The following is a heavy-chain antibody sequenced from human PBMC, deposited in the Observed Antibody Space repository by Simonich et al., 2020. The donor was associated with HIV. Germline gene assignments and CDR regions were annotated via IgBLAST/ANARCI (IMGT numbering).Heavy chain of an antibody. J-gene: IGHJ4*02. V-gene: IGHV4-38-2*01. CDR2: IYLSGST. CDR3: YGDYGEYYFDH. Sequence: QVQLQESGPGLVKPSETLSLTCAVSGYSISSGYYWGWIRPPPGKGLGWIGSIYLSGSTYYNPSLKSRVTISVDTSKNQFSLKMSSLTAADTAVYYCYGDYGEYYFDHWSQGTLVTVSS. D-gene: IGHD4-17*01. CDR1: GYSISSGYY.